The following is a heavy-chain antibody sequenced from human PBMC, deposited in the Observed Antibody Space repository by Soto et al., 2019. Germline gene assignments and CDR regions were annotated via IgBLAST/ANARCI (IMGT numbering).Heavy chain of an antibody. CDR3: AGGDGLEELNYGSDGMDV. V-gene: IGHV4-59*12. J-gene: IGHJ6*04. CDR2: IYYSGST. D-gene: IGHD3-16*01. CDR1: GGSISSYY. Sequence: PSETLSLTCTVSGGSISSYYWSWIRQPPGKGLEWIGYIYYSGSTNYNPSLKSRVTISVDTSKNQFSLKLSSVTAADTAVYYCAGGDGLEELNYGSDGMDVGGKGTTVTVSS.